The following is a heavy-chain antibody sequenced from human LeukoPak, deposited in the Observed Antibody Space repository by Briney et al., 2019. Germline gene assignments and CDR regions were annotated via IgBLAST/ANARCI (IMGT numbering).Heavy chain of an antibody. D-gene: IGHD3-22*01. V-gene: IGHV3-7*01. CDR2: IKQDGSEK. J-gene: IGHJ4*02. Sequence: GGSLRLSCAASGFTFSSYWMSWVRQAPGKGLEWVASIKQDGSEKYYVDSVKGRFTISRDNAKNSLYLQMNSLRAEDTAVYYCAREGIGYYDSSGYSDYWGQGTLVTVSS. CDR1: GFTFSSYW. CDR3: AREGIGYYDSSGYSDY.